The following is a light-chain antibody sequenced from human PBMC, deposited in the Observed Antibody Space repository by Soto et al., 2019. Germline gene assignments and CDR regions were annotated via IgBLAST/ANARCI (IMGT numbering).Light chain of an antibody. CDR3: QQSYSTPRT. J-gene: IGKJ3*01. V-gene: IGKV1-39*01. Sequence: DIQMTQSPSTLSASVVDIVTITCLASQSISSWLAWYQQKPGKAPKLLIYDASSLESGVPSRFSGGGSGTDFTLTISSLQPEDFATYYCQQSYSTPRTFGPGTKVDIK. CDR1: QSISSW. CDR2: DAS.